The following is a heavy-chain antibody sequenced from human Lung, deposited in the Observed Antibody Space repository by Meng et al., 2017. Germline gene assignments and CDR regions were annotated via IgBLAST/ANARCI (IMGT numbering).Heavy chain of an antibody. CDR1: GGSFSDYY. CDR2: INHSGST. CDR3: ARGPTTMAHDFDY. D-gene: IGHD4-11*01. Sequence: QVHLQQWGAGLLKPAETLSLPCFASGGSFSDYYWSWIRQPPGKGLEWIGEINHSGSTNYNPSLESRATISVDTSQNNLSLKLSSVTAADSAVYYCARGPTTMAHDFDYWGQGTLVTVSS. V-gene: IGHV4-34*01. J-gene: IGHJ4*02.